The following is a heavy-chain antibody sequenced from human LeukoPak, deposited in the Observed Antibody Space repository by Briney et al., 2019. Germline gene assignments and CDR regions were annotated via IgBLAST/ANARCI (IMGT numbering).Heavy chain of an antibody. J-gene: IGHJ4*02. CDR1: GGSFSGYY. V-gene: IGHV4-34*01. CDR3: ARDREGTTLMDY. Sequence: SETLSLTCAVYGGSFSGYYWSWIRQPPGKGLEWIGEINHSGSTNYNPSLKSRVTISVDTSKNQFSLKLSSVTAADTAVYYCARDREGTTLMDYWGQGTLVTVPS. CDR2: INHSGST. D-gene: IGHD4-17*01.